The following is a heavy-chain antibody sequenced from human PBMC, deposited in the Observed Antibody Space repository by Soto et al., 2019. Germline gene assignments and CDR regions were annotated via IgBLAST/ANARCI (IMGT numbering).Heavy chain of an antibody. V-gene: IGHV3-11*01. Sequence: QVQLVESGGGLVKPGGSLRLSCAASGFTFSDYYMSRIRQAPGKGLEWVSYISSSGSTIYYADSVKGRFTISRDNAKKSLSLQMHSLRAEDTDVYYCASAPFYYDSTYSCYWCQGPLVTVSS. D-gene: IGHD3-22*01. J-gene: IGHJ4*02. CDR2: ISSSGSTI. CDR1: GFTFSDYY. CDR3: ASAPFYYDSTYSCY.